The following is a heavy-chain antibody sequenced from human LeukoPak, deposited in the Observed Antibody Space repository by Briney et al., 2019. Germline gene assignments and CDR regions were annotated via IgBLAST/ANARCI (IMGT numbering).Heavy chain of an antibody. V-gene: IGHV1-18*01. CDR3: ARDTSQYYYDSSGYYAHFIDY. CDR1: GYTFTSYG. CDR2: ISAYNGNT. D-gene: IGHD3-22*01. J-gene: IGHJ4*02. Sequence: ASVKVSCKASGYTFTSYGISWVRQAPGQGLEWMGWISAYNGNTNYAQKLQGRVTMTTDTSTSTAYMELRSPRSDDTAVYYCARDTSQYYYDSSGYYAHFIDYWGQGTLVTVSS.